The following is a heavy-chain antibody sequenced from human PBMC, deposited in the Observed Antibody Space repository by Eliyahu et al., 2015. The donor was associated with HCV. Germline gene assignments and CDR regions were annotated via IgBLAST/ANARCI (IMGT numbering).Heavy chain of an antibody. CDR3: ARGGYSKVDAFDI. D-gene: IGHD4-11*01. Sequence: QVQLQESGPGLVKPSEILSLTCAVSGGSISGSFWXWIRXPPXPGKGMEWIGYIYSSGSTTYNPSLESRLTISVDTSKNHLFLKLRSVTAADTAVYFCARGGYSKVDAFDIWGQGTMVTVSS. CDR1: GGSISGSF. V-gene: IGHV4-59*01. J-gene: IGHJ3*02. CDR2: IYSSGST.